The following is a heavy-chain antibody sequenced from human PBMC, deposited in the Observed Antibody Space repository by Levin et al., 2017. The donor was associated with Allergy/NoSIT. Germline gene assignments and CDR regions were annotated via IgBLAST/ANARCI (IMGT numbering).Heavy chain of an antibody. V-gene: IGHV3-30*03. CDR3: ATAAPAGSWVAHN. CDR2: MSGNGRVQ. J-gene: IGHJ4*02. CDR1: GFRFTSYS. Sequence: QAGGSLRLSCAASGFRFTSYSIHWLRQSPGKGLEWVAVMSGNGRVQLYADSVKGRFTPSRDTSLTLLYLEMSGLRPDDMAVYYCATAAPAGSWVAHNWGQGTLVTVAP. D-gene: IGHD6-13*01.